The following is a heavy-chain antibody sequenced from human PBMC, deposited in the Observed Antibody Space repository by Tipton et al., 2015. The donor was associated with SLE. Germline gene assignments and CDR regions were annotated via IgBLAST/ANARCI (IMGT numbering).Heavy chain of an antibody. CDR1: GGSISGYY. V-gene: IGHV4-59*01. CDR2: IHYSGTT. Sequence: TLSFTCTVSGGSISGYYWSWIRQPPGKELEWIGYIHYSGTTDYNPSLRSRVTMSIDTSRNQFSLNLNSVIPADTAVYYCAKDGAGTDFQHWGQGTLVTVSS. J-gene: IGHJ1*01. D-gene: IGHD6-13*01. CDR3: AKDGAGTDFQH.